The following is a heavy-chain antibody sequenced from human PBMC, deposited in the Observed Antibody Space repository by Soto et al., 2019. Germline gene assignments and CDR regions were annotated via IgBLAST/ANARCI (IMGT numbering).Heavy chain of an antibody. V-gene: IGHV3-30*18. D-gene: IGHD3-9*01. Sequence: PGGSLRLSCAASGFTFSSYGMHWVRQAPGKGLEWVAVISYDGSNKYYADSVKGRFTISRDNSKNTLYLQMNSLRAEDTAVYYCAKDRDILTGYYYYFDYWGQGTLVTVSS. CDR2: ISYDGSNK. CDR1: GFTFSSYG. J-gene: IGHJ4*02. CDR3: AKDRDILTGYYYYFDY.